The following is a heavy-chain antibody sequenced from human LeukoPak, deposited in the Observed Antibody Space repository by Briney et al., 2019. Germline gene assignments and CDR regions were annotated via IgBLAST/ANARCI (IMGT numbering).Heavy chain of an antibody. J-gene: IGHJ4*02. Sequence: SETLSLTCTVSGGSISSYYWSWIRQPPGKGLEWIGYIYYSGITNYNPSLKSRVTISVDTSKNQFSLKLSSVTAADTAVYYCARHSSAKYYYDSSGYYSFDYWGQGTLVTVSS. V-gene: IGHV4-59*08. CDR2: IYYSGIT. CDR3: ARHSSAKYYYDSSGYYSFDY. D-gene: IGHD3-22*01. CDR1: GGSISSYY.